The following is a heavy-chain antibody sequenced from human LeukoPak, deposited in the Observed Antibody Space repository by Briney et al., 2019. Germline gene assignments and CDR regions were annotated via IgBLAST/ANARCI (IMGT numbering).Heavy chain of an antibody. CDR1: GGSISSSSYY. J-gene: IGHJ4*02. CDR3: AKSVVDIVAAYDY. CDR2: IYYSGST. D-gene: IGHD5-12*01. Sequence: SETLSLTCTVSGGSISSSSYYWGWIRQPPGKGLEWIGSIYYSGSTYYNPSLKSRVTISVDKSKNQFSLKVRSVTAADTAIYYCAKSVVDIVAAYDYWGQGTLVTVSS. V-gene: IGHV4-39*07.